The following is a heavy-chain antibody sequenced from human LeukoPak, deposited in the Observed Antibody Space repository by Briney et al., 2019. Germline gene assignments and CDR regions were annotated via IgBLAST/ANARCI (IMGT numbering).Heavy chain of an antibody. Sequence: PGGSLRLSCAASGFTFSSYWMHWVRQAPGKGLVWVSRMNSDGTSYADSAKGRFTISRDNAKNTLYLYMISLRAEDTAVYYCVSGYSDGYGDYWGQGTLVTVSS. CDR3: VSGYSDGYGDY. J-gene: IGHJ4*02. CDR2: MNSDGT. V-gene: IGHV3-74*01. CDR1: GFTFSSYW. D-gene: IGHD5-18*01.